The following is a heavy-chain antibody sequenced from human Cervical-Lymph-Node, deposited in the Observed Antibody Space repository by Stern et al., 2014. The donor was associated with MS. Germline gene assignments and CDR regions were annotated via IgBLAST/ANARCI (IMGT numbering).Heavy chain of an antibody. J-gene: IGHJ4*02. V-gene: IGHV3-23*01. CDR3: AKGDDYYDGSGYYAY. CDR1: GFRFSGYD. CDR2: LSNRGGRT. D-gene: IGHD3-22*01. Sequence: EVQLLESGGDLVQPGGSLRLSCAASGFRFSGYDMTWVRQAPGKGLEWVSDLSNRGGRTYYADSEPGRFTISRDNSKNTLYLQMNSLRAEDTAVYYCAKGDDYYDGSGYYAYWGQGTRVTVSS.